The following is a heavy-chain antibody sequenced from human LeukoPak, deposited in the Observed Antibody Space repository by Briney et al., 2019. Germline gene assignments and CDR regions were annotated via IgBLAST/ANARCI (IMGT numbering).Heavy chain of an antibody. D-gene: IGHD2-15*01. CDR2: VHYSGST. V-gene: IGHV4-59*01. Sequence: SETLSLTCTVSGDSMNDYYWTWIRQPPGKGLEWIGYVHYSGSTNYNPSLKSRVTISLDTSKNQFSLKLSSVTAAETAVYYCARDRYCSGGVCYSGRFDPWGQGTLVIVSS. CDR3: ARDRYCSGGVCYSGRFDP. CDR1: GDSMNDYY. J-gene: IGHJ5*02.